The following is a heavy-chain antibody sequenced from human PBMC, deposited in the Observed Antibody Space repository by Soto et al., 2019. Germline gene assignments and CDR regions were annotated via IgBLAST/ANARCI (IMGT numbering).Heavy chain of an antibody. CDR2: IKQDGSEK. D-gene: IGHD6-19*01. V-gene: IGHV3-7*01. CDR3: ARGGSSGWY. J-gene: IGHJ4*02. Sequence: PGGSLRLSCAASGFTFNNYGMHWVRQAPGKGLEWVANIKQDGSEKYYVDSVKGRFTISRDNAKNSLYLQMNSLRAEDTAVYYCARGGSSGWYWGQGTLVTVSS. CDR1: GFTFNNYG.